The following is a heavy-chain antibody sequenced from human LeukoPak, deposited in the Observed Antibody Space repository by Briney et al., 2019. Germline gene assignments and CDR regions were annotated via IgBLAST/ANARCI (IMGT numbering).Heavy chain of an antibody. CDR3: ARDYRGRGSRYFDY. Sequence: ASVKVSCKASGYTFTSYGISWVRQAPGQGREWMGWISAYNGNTNYAQKLQGRVTMTTDTSTSTAYMELRSLRSDDTAVYYCARDYRGRGSRYFDYWGQGTLVTVSS. CDR2: ISAYNGNT. J-gene: IGHJ4*02. V-gene: IGHV1-18*01. CDR1: GYTFTSYG. D-gene: IGHD3-16*01.